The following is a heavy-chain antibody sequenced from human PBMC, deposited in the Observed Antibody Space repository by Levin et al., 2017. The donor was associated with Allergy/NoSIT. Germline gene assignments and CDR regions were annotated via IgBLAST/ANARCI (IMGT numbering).Heavy chain of an antibody. V-gene: IGHV2-70*17. CDR1: GFSLSTSGMC. CDR2: IDWDEDK. CDR3: ARIYYTSGNSGFDY. D-gene: IGHD3-10*01. J-gene: IGHJ4*02. Sequence: RGSGPTLVKPTQTLTLTCTFSGFSLSTSGMCVNWIRQPPGKALEWLARIDWDEDKFYSTSLKTRLSITKDTSKNQVVLTMTNMDPEDTATYFCARIYYTSGNSGFDYWGQGTMVTVSS.